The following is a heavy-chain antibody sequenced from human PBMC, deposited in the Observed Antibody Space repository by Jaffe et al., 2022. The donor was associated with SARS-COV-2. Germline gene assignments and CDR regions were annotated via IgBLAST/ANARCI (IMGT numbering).Heavy chain of an antibody. CDR2: ISSSGSTK. D-gene: IGHD5-12*01. V-gene: IGHV3-48*03. CDR1: GFTFSSYE. J-gene: IGHJ4*02. Sequence: EVQLVESGGGLAQPGGSLRLSCAISGFTFSSYEMNWVRQAPGKGLEWVSYISSSGSTKHYADSVRGRFTISRDNAKIALYLQMNSLTADDTAVYYCARESLRGFDYWGQGALVTVSS. CDR3: ARESLRGFDY.